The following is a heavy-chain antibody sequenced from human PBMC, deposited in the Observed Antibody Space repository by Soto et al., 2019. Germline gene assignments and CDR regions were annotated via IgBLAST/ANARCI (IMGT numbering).Heavy chain of an antibody. D-gene: IGHD6-13*01. CDR2: ISYDGGDK. Sequence: GSLRLSCAASGFTFNNFAMHWVRQAPGKRLEWVAVISYDGGDKYYADSVKGRFTISRDNSKNTLYLQMNGLRAEDTAVYYCARDLSTGAADYYFDYWNQGALVTAPQ. V-gene: IGHV3-30*03. CDR1: GFTFNNFA. J-gene: IGHJ4*02. CDR3: ARDLSTGAADYYFDY.